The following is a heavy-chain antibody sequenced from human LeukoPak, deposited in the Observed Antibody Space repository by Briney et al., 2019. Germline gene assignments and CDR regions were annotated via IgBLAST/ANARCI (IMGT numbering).Heavy chain of an antibody. J-gene: IGHJ4*02. V-gene: IGHV3-48*04. CDR2: ISGSGSTI. CDR1: GFTLSSYP. Sequence: GGSLRLSCAASGFTLSSYPMNWVRQAPGKGLEWISYISGSGSTIYYADSVKGRFTISRGNAKNSLYLQMNSLRAEDTAVYYCARWGSIGPTAAGDYWGQGTLVTVSS. D-gene: IGHD6-13*01. CDR3: ARWGSIGPTAAGDY.